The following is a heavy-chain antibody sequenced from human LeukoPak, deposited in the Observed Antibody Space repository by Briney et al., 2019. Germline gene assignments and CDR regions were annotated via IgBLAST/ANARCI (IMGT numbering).Heavy chain of an antibody. Sequence: PGGSLRLYCAASEFTFSAFAMSWARQAPGKGLEWVSSISGSGDTTYYADSVKGRFAISRDNSKNTLYLQMSSLRAEDTAIYYCARGQSARPGPDFDYWGQGTLVTVSS. CDR2: ISGSGDTT. J-gene: IGHJ4*02. CDR3: ARGQSARPGPDFDY. V-gene: IGHV3-23*01. D-gene: IGHD1-1*01. CDR1: EFTFSAFA.